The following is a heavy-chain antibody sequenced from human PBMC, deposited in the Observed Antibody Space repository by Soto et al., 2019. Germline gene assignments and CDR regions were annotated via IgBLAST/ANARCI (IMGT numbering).Heavy chain of an antibody. J-gene: IGHJ5*02. CDR2: ISAYNGST. D-gene: IGHD3-10*01. V-gene: IGHV1-18*04. CDR1: GYTFTSYG. CDR3: ARDPKNLCFGELFPFDP. Sequence: ASVKFSCKASGYTFTSYGIIWLRQAPGQGLAWMGWISAYNGSTNYAQKLQGRVTMTTDTSTSTAYMELRSLRSDDTAVYYCARDPKNLCFGELFPFDPWGQGTLVTVSS.